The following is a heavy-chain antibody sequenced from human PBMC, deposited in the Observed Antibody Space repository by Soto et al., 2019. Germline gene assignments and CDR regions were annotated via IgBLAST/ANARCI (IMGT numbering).Heavy chain of an antibody. V-gene: IGHV1-46*01. CDR1: GSTFPRYY. J-gene: IGHJ4*02. Sequence: AAVKVSCKESGSTFPRYYMHWVGQAPGQGREGVGIINPSGGSTSYAQKFQGRVTMNRDRSMSTVYVELSSLRAGDTDVCYCARDAAMYYDSIGSPDYWGQGTPVTVSS. D-gene: IGHD3-22*01. CDR3: ARDAAMYYDSIGSPDY. CDR2: INPSGGST.